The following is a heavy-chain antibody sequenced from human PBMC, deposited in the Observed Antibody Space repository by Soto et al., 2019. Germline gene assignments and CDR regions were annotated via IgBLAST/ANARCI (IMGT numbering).Heavy chain of an antibody. V-gene: IGHV3-23*01. D-gene: IGHD7-27*01. CDR1: GFTFSSYA. Sequence: EVQLLESGGALVQPGGSLRLSCAASGFTFSSYAMTWVRQAPGKGLEWVSLITGSGGDTYYGDSVKGRFTISRDNSKNTLFPQMNSLRVEDTAVYFCAKAEGGTWGTEYFQYWGPGTLVTVSS. CDR2: ITGSGGDT. CDR3: AKAEGGTWGTEYFQY. J-gene: IGHJ1*01.